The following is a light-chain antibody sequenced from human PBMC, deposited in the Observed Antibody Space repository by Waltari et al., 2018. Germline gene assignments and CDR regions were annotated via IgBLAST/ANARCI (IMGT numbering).Light chain of an antibody. J-gene: IGLJ3*02. CDR3: ALYMGSGIWV. CDR1: SGSLSTTSY. CDR2: KAN. Sequence: QTVVTQEPSLSVSPGGTVTLTFALSSGSLSTTSYATWYQQTPGQAPRTLVYKANARSSGVPDRFSGSILGNTAARTITGAQADDESDYYCALYMGSGIWVFGGGTRLTVL. V-gene: IGLV8-61*01.